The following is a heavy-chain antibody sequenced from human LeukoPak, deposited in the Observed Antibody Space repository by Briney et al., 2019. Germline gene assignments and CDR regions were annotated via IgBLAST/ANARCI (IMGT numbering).Heavy chain of an antibody. CDR3: AKDGYNYPNRYFDY. D-gene: IGHD5-24*01. CDR2: ISSSSSYI. CDR1: GFTFSSYS. Sequence: GGSLRLSCAASGFTFSSYSMNWVRQAPGKGLEWVSSISSSSSYIYYADSVKGRFTISRDNAKNSLYLQMNSLRAEDTAVYYCAKDGYNYPNRYFDYWGQGTLVTVSS. V-gene: IGHV3-21*04. J-gene: IGHJ4*02.